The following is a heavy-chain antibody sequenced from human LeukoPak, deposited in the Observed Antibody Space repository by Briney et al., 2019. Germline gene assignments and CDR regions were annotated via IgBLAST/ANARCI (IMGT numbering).Heavy chain of an antibody. CDR3: ASLAVAGLSEGY. CDR1: GGSISSDSYY. J-gene: IGHJ4*02. V-gene: IGHV4-39*01. Sequence: SETLSLTCTVSGGSISSDSYYWAWIRQPPGKGLEWIASIYYSGSTYYNPSLKSRVAISVDTSRNQFSLKLSSVTAADTAVYYCASLAVAGLSEGYWGQGTLVIVSS. D-gene: IGHD6-19*01. CDR2: IYYSGST.